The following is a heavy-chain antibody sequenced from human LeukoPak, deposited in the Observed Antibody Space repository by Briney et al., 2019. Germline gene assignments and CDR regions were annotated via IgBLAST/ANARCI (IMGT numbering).Heavy chain of an antibody. J-gene: IGHJ6*04. D-gene: IGHD3-22*01. CDR3: ANLYYDSSGLLGSVRRRLDV. Sequence: GGSLRPSCAASGFTFSSYGMHWVRQAPGKGLEWVAVIWYDGSNKYYADSVKGRFTISRDNYKNTLYLQMNSLRAEDTAVYYCANLYYDSSGLLGSVRRRLDVWGKGTTVTVSS. CDR2: IWYDGSNK. V-gene: IGHV3-33*06. CDR1: GFTFSSYG.